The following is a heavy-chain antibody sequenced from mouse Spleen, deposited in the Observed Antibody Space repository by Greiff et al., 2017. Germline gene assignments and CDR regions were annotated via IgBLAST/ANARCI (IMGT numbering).Heavy chain of an antibody. Sequence: VQLKQSGPELVKPGASVKIPCKASGYTFTDYNMDWVKQSHGKSLEWIGDINPNNGGTIYNQKFKGKATLTVDKSSSTAYMELRSLTSEDTAVYYCARWAYSYYSYGEGFDYWGQGTTLTVSS. CDR3: ARWAYSYYSYGEGFDY. CDR1: GYTFTDYN. CDR2: INPNNGGT. D-gene: IGHD2-12*01. V-gene: IGHV1-18*01. J-gene: IGHJ2*01.